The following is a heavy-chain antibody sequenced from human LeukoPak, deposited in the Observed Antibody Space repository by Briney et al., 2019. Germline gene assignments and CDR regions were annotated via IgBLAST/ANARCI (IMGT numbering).Heavy chain of an antibody. CDR2: ISLSGSII. CDR1: GFTFSSYE. J-gene: IGHJ6*02. D-gene: IGHD2-15*01. V-gene: IGHV3-48*03. CDR3: ASCRVYYYGMDV. Sequence: GGSLRLSCAASGFTFSSYEMNWVRQAPGKGLEWVSYISLSGSIIYYADSVKGRFTISRDNAKNSLFLQMNSLRAEDTAVYYCASCRVYYYGMDVWGQGTTVTVSS.